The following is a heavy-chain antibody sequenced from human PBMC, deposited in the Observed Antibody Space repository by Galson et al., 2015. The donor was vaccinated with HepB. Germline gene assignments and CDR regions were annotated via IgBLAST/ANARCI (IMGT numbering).Heavy chain of an antibody. CDR2: INPRDGST. V-gene: IGHV1-46*01. Sequence: SVKVSCKAPGYTFTSYYIHWVRQAPGQGLEWMGIINPRDGSTSDAQKFQGRVTMTRDTSTSTVYMELSSLRSDDTAVYYCTGSRSRYSYYGLDVWGQGTTVTVSS. D-gene: IGHD3-10*01. CDR3: TGSRSRYSYYGLDV. CDR1: GYTFTSYY. J-gene: IGHJ6*02.